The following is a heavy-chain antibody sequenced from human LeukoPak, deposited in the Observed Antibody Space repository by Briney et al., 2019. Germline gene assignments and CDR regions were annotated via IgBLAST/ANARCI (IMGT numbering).Heavy chain of an antibody. CDR1: VYTLTELA. D-gene: IGHD6-13*01. CDR3: ARDPSYSSSSIDY. CDR2: FDPEDGGT. V-gene: IGHV1-24*01. J-gene: IGHJ4*02. Sequence: ASVKVSCKVSVYTLTELAIHWVRQAPGKGLEWMGAFDPEDGGTIYAQKFQGRITLTEDTSTDTAYMELRSLSSEDTAVYYCARDPSYSSSSIDYWGQGTLVTVSS.